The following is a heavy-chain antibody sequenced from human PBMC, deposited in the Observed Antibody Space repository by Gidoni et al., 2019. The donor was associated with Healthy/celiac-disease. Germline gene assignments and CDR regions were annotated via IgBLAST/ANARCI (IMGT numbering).Heavy chain of an antibody. CDR3: AREGGWFGELSFDY. J-gene: IGHJ4*02. V-gene: IGHV1-3*01. CDR1: GYTFTSYA. CDR2: INAGNGNT. Sequence: QVQLVQSGAEVKKPGASVKVSCKASGYTFTSYAMHWVRQAPGHRLEWMGWINAGNGNTKYSQKFQGRVTITRDTSASTAYMELSSLRSEDTAVYYCAREGGWFGELSFDYWGQGTLVTVSS. D-gene: IGHD3-10*01.